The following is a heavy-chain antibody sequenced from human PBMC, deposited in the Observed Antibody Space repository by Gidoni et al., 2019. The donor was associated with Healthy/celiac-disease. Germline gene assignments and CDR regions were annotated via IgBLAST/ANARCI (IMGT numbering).Heavy chain of an antibody. CDR1: GVTFSSYG. V-gene: IGHV3-33*01. Sequence: QVQLVASGGGVVQPGRSLRLSCAASGVTFSSYGMHWVRQAPGKGLEWVAVIWYDGSNKYYADSVKGRFTISRDNSKNTLYLQMNSLRAEDTAVYYCARDQYSSGWNYGMDVWGQGTTVTVSS. CDR2: IWYDGSNK. CDR3: ARDQYSSGWNYGMDV. J-gene: IGHJ6*02. D-gene: IGHD6-19*01.